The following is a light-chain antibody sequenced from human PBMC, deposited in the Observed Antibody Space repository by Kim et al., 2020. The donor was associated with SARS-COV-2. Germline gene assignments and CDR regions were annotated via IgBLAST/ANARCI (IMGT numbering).Light chain of an antibody. V-gene: IGKV1-9*01. Sequence: IQLTQSPSSLSASVGHRVTITCRTSQGISGYLAWFQQHPGKAPKLLIYAASTLQGGVPSRFSGSGSGTEFTLTIGSLQPEDFATYYCQQLNSYPPTFGQGTKLEI. J-gene: IGKJ2*01. CDR2: AAS. CDR3: QQLNSYPPT. CDR1: QGISGY.